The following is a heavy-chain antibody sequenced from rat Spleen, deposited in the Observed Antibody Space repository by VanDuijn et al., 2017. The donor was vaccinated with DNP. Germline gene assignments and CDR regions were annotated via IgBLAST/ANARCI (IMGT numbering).Heavy chain of an antibody. CDR2: ITNTDGGNT. CDR1: EFTFNYYW. V-gene: IGHV5-31*01. Sequence: EVQLVESGGGLVQPGRSLTLSCVASEFTFNYYWMTWIRQAPGKGLEWVASITNTDGGNTYYLDPVKGRFTIPRDNAKSNLSRQMDSLGSEDTATYYCAKSDSYGFPYWGQGTLVTVSS. D-gene: IGHD1-2*01. CDR3: AKSDSYGFPY. J-gene: IGHJ3*01.